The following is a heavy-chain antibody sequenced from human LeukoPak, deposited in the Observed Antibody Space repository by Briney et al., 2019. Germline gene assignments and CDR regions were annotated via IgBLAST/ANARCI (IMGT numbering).Heavy chain of an antibody. J-gene: IGHJ6*02. Sequence: ASVKVSCKASGYTFTSYDINWVRQATGQGLEWMGWMNPNSGNTGYAQKFQGRVTMTRNTSISTAYMELSSLRSEDTAVYYCARGSRPEQWLASYYYYGMDVWGQGTTVTASS. D-gene: IGHD6-19*01. V-gene: IGHV1-8*01. CDR1: GYTFTSYD. CDR3: ARGSRPEQWLASYYYYGMDV. CDR2: MNPNSGNT.